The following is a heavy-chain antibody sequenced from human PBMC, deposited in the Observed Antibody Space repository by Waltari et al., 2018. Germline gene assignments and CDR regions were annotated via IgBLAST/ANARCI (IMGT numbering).Heavy chain of an antibody. Sequence: QVQLVESGGGVVQPGGSLRLSCVASDFTFSDYSVHWVRQAPGQGVGWVSVISSDGDRERYEDSVKGRFAISRDNPGNTVYLQMNDLRAEDTGVYYCARDKEDRVDYWGQGILVSVSS. CDR3: ARDKEDRVDY. D-gene: IGHD3-22*01. V-gene: IGHV3-30*09. J-gene: IGHJ4*02. CDR2: ISSDGDRE. CDR1: DFTFSDYS.